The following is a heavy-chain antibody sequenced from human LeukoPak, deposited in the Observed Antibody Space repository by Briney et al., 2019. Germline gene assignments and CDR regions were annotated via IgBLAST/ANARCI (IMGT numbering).Heavy chain of an antibody. Sequence: GGSLRLSCAASGFTFSSYWMHWVRQAPGKGLVWVSRINTDGSSTSYADSVKGRFTISRDNAKNTLYLQINSLRAEDTAVYYCARENDYGDHFDYWGQGTLVIVSS. D-gene: IGHD4-17*01. V-gene: IGHV3-74*01. CDR2: INTDGSST. J-gene: IGHJ4*02. CDR1: GFTFSSYW. CDR3: ARENDYGDHFDY.